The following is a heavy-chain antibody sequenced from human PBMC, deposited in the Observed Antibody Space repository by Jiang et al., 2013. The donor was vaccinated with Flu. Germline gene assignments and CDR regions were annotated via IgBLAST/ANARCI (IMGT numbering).Heavy chain of an antibody. V-gene: IGHV2-70*04. CDR1: GFSLTTSGMR. J-gene: IGHJ4*02. D-gene: IGHD6-25*01. CDR2: IDWDDDK. Sequence: VNPTQTLTLTCTFSGFSLTTSGMRVSWIRQPPGKALEWLAHIDWDDDKVYRESLKTRLTISGDTSKNQVVLTMTKMDPVDTATYYCARTEHGGIAADYFDYWGQGTLVTVSS. CDR3: ARTEHGGIAADYFDY.